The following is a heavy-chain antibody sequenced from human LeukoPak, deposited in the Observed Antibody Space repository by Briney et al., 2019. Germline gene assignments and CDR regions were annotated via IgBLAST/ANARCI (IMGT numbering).Heavy chain of an antibody. CDR1: GGSISTYY. CDR2: VYNSGST. Sequence: SETLSLTCTVSGGSISTYYWSWIRQPPGKKLEWIGHVYNSGSTNYNLSLESRVTISMDTSKNQFSLQVSTVTAADTAVYYCARGSGRYYFYGIDVWGQGTTVTVSS. CDR3: ARGSGRYYFYGIDV. J-gene: IGHJ6*02. D-gene: IGHD7-27*01. V-gene: IGHV4-59*01.